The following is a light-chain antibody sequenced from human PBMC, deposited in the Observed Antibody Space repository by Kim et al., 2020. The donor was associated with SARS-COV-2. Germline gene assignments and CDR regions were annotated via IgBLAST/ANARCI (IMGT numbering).Light chain of an antibody. CDR1: SGRIASNF. J-gene: IGLJ2*01. V-gene: IGLV6-57*03. Sequence: GTTGKTVPISCARSSGRIASNFVQWYQQRPGSAPTSVIYEDNQRPSWVPDRFSGSIDDSSNSASLTISGLKTEDEADYYCQSGRLFGGGTQLTVL. CDR3: QSGRL. CDR2: EDN.